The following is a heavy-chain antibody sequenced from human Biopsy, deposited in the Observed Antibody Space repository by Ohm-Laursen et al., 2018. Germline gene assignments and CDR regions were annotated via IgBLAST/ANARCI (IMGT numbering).Heavy chain of an antibody. J-gene: IGHJ3*02. V-gene: IGHV4-34*01. CDR1: GGSFSGYY. CDR2: VSHSGST. CDR3: ARLTGDYIWGNWRINHDPFDI. Sequence: SETLSLTCTVSGGSFSGYYWSWIRQTPGKGLEWIGEVSHSGSTNYSPSLKSRVTISVDTSKNQFSLNLSYVSAADTAVYYCARLTGDYIWGNWRINHDPFDIWDQGTSVTVSS. D-gene: IGHD3-16*01.